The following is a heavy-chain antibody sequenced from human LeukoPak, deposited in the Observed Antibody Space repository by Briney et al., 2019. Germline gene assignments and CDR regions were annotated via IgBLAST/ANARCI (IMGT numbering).Heavy chain of an antibody. V-gene: IGHV4-39*01. CDR2: IYYGGNT. J-gene: IGHJ4*02. CDR1: GGSISSASYY. D-gene: IGHD3-10*01. CDR3: ATVLWFGELLFGFDY. Sequence: SETLSLTCTVSGGSISSASYYWGWIRQPPGKGLEWIGNIYYGGNTYYNPSLKSRVTISVDTSKNQFSLKLSSVTAADTAVYYCATVLWFGELLFGFDYWGQGTLVTVSS.